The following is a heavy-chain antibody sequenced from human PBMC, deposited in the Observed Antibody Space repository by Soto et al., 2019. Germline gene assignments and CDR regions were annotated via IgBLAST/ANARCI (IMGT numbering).Heavy chain of an antibody. CDR2: ISGSGA. Sequence: EVQLLESGGGLVQRGGSLRLSFAASGLTFSNSPRAGAPKARGRGLRWVSVISGSGAFNADSVKGRFTISRDHSKNTLYLQMNSLRGDDTAVYYCAKDSWGGTVSGWSHDSWGQGTLVTVSS. V-gene: IGHV3-23*01. D-gene: IGHD6-19*01. J-gene: IGHJ4*02. CDR3: AKDSWGGTVSGWSHDS. CDR1: GLTFSNSP.